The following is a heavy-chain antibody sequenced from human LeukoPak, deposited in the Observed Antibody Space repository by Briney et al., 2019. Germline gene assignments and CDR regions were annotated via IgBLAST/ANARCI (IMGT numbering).Heavy chain of an antibody. J-gene: IGHJ6*02. CDR2: IYYSGST. Sequence: PSETLSLTCTVSGGSISSYYWSWIRQPPGKGLEWIGYIYYSGSTNNNSSLKSRVTISLDTSKNQLSLKLSSVTAADTAVYYCARHPTYYYGMDVWGQGTTVTVSS. V-gene: IGHV4-59*08. CDR3: ARHPTYYYGMDV. CDR1: GGSISSYY.